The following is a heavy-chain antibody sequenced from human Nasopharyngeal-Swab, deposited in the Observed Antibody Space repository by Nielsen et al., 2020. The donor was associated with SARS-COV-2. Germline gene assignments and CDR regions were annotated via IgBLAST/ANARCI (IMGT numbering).Heavy chain of an antibody. CDR1: VGTFSSYA. CDR2: IIPIFGTA. J-gene: IGHJ6*03. CDR3: ATVWMEGYYYYYYMDV. D-gene: IGHD2-8*01. Sequence: SVKVSCKASVGTFSSYAISWVRQAPGQGLEWMGGIIPIFGTANYAQKFQGRVTITADESTSTAYMELSSLRSEDTAVYYCATVWMEGYYYYYYMDVWGKGTTVTVSS. V-gene: IGHV1-69*13.